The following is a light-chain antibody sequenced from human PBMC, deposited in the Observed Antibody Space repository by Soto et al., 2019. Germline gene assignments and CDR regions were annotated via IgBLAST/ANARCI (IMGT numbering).Light chain of an antibody. V-gene: IGLV1-44*01. J-gene: IGLJ3*02. Sequence: QSVLTQPPSASGTPGQRVTISCSGSRSNIGSDTVNWYQQLPETAPKLLIYSNNQRPSGVPDRFSGSKSGTSASLAISGLQSEDEAEYYCAAWDGSRNGGVFGGGTQLTVL. CDR2: SNN. CDR1: RSNIGSDT. CDR3: AAWDGSRNGGV.